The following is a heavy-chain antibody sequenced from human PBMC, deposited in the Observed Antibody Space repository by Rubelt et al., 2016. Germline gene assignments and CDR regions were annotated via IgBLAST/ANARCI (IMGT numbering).Heavy chain of an antibody. CDR1: TFSSYS. CDR2: ISSSSSYI. D-gene: IGHD3-22*01. Sequence: TFSSYSMNWVRQAPGKGLEWVSSISSSSSYIYYADSVKGRFTISRDNAKNSLYLQMNSLRAEDTAVYYCAKGSDYYDSSGEAFDIWGQGTMVTVSS. CDR3: AKGSDYYDSSGEAFDI. V-gene: IGHV3-21*01. J-gene: IGHJ3*02.